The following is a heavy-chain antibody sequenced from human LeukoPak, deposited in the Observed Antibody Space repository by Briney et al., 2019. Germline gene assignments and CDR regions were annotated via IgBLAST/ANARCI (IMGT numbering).Heavy chain of an antibody. CDR1: GYTFTSYY. Sequence: ASVKVSCKTSGYTFTSYYMHWVRQAPGQGLEWMGIIHPTDGSTKYAQKLQGRVTMTTDTSTSTAYMELRSLRSDDTAVYYCARDREGTMVRGVIRYWGQGTLVTVSS. D-gene: IGHD3-10*01. CDR2: IHPTDGST. V-gene: IGHV1-46*01. J-gene: IGHJ4*02. CDR3: ARDREGTMVRGVIRY.